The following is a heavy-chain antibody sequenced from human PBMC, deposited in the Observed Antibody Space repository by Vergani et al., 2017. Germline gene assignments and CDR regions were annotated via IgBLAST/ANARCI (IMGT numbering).Heavy chain of an antibody. CDR2: IYTSGST. CDR3: ARDGHYYYDSQRYRFDP. V-gene: IGHV4-4*07. CDR1: GGSISSYY. Sequence: QVQLQESGPGLVKPSETLSLTCTVSGGSISSYYWSWIRQPAGKGLEWIGRIYTSGSTNYNPSLKSRVTMSVDTSKNQFSLKLSSVTAADTAVYYCARDGHYYYDSQRYRFDPCGQGTLVTVSS. D-gene: IGHD3-22*01. J-gene: IGHJ5*02.